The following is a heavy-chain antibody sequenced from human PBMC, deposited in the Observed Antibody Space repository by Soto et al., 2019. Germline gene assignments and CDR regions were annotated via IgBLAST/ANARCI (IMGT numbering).Heavy chain of an antibody. D-gene: IGHD1-26*01. CDR2: ISGSGGST. V-gene: IGHV3-23*01. CDR3: AKDLVGGSGHLRPVDY. CDR1: GFTFSIYA. Sequence: GGSLRLSCAASGFTFSIYAMSWVRQAPGKGLEWVSAISGSGGSTYYADSVKGRLTISRDNSKNTLYLQMNSLRAEDTAVYYCAKDLVGGSGHLRPVDYWGQVTLVTVS. J-gene: IGHJ4*02.